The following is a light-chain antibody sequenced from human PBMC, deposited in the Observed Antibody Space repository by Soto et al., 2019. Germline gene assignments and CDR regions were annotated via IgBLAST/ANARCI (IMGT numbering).Light chain of an antibody. CDR2: DAS. CDR1: QSVSNN. V-gene: IGKV3-15*01. Sequence: ILMTQSPATLSVSPGERATLSFRASQSVSNNLAWYQQKPGQATRLLIYDASTRATGIPARFSGSGSGTEVTLSISGLQSEDFGVYYCQQYNNWPPWTVGQGTKVEIK. J-gene: IGKJ1*01. CDR3: QQYNNWPPWT.